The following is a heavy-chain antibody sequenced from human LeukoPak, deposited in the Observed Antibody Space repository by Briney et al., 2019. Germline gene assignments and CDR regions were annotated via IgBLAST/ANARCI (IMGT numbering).Heavy chain of an antibody. CDR1: GGSISSGGYY. D-gene: IGHD4-17*01. J-gene: IGHJ6*03. CDR2: IYYSGST. CDR3: ARLVPYGDYYYYYYMDV. V-gene: IGHV4-31*03. Sequence: PSQTLSLTCTVSGGSISSGGYYWSWIRQHPGKGLEWIGYIYYSGSTYYNPSLKSRVTISVDTSKNQFSLKLSPVTAADTAVYYCARLVPYGDYYYYYYMDVWGKGTTVTVSS.